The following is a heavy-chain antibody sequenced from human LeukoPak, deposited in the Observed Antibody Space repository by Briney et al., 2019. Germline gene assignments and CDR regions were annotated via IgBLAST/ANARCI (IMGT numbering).Heavy chain of an antibody. V-gene: IGHV4-4*07. CDR3: ARETEVPGGRSWDF. D-gene: IGHD6-19*01. CDR1: GCSISSYY. Sequence: SETLSLTCTASGCSISSYYWTWIRQPAGKGLEWIGRTHTSGTTNHNPPLKSRVTMSVDTSNNHFSLKLSSVTAADTAVYYCARETEVPGGRSWDFWGQGTLVTVSS. J-gene: IGHJ4*02. CDR2: THTSGTT.